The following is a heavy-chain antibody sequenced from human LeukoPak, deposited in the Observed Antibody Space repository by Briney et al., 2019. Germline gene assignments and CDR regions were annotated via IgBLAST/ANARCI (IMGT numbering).Heavy chain of an antibody. J-gene: IGHJ4*02. CDR2: INHSGST. CDR3: ARSGDGYNYGDY. CDR1: GGSFSGYY. V-gene: IGHV4-34*01. Sequence: PSETLPLACAVDGGSFSGYYWSWIRQPPGKGLEWIGEINHSGSTNYNPSLKSRVTISVDTSKNQFSLKLSSVTAADTAVYYCARSGDGYNYGDYWGQGTLVTVSS. D-gene: IGHD5-24*01.